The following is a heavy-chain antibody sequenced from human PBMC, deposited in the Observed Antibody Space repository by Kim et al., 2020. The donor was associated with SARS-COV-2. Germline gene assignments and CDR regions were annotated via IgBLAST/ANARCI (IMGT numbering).Heavy chain of an antibody. J-gene: IGHJ6*02. Sequence: YADSVKGRFTISRDKAKHSLYLQMNSLRGEDTALYYSAKALRIYYYGVDVWGQGTTVTVSS. V-gene: IGHV3-9*01. CDR3: AKALRIYYYGVDV. D-gene: IGHD4-17*01.